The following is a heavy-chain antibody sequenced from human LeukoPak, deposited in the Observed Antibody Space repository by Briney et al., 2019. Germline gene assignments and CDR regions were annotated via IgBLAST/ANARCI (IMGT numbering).Heavy chain of an antibody. CDR3: ARSSGWFLDY. V-gene: IGHV3-48*02. D-gene: IGHD6-19*01. CDR2: ISSGSSSTI. J-gene: IGHJ4*02. CDR1: GFTFSSYS. Sequence: PGGSLRLSCAASGFTFSSYSMNWVRQAPGKGLEWLSYISSGSSSTIYYADSVKGRFTISRDNAKNSLYLQMNSLGDEDTGVYYCARSSGWFLDYWGQGSLVTVSS.